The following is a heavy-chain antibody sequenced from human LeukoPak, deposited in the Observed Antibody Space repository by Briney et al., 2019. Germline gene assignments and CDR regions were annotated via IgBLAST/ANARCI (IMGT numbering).Heavy chain of an antibody. CDR3: AKDRWGYCSSTSCHLNWFDP. J-gene: IGHJ5*02. Sequence: GGSLRLSCAASGFTFSSYGMHWVRQAPGKGLEWVAVISYDGSNKYYADSEKGRFTISRDNSKNTLYLQMNSLRAEDTAVYYCAKDRWGYCSSTSCHLNWFDPWGQGTLVTVSS. CDR2: ISYDGSNK. D-gene: IGHD2-2*01. CDR1: GFTFSSYG. V-gene: IGHV3-30*18.